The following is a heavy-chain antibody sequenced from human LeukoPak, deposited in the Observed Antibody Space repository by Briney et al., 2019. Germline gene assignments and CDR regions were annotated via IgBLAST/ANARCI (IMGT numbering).Heavy chain of an antibody. CDR3: ARGSGGAVVPAAPRSYYYYYYMDV. Sequence: GGSLRLSCAASGFTVSSYYMSWVRQAPGKGLECVSVFHSGGSTYYADSVKGRFTISRDNSKNTLYLQMNSLRAEDTAVYYCARGSGGAVVPAAPRSYYYYYYMDVWGKGTTVTVSS. D-gene: IGHD2-2*01. J-gene: IGHJ6*03. V-gene: IGHV3-53*01. CDR1: GFTVSSYY. CDR2: FHSGGST.